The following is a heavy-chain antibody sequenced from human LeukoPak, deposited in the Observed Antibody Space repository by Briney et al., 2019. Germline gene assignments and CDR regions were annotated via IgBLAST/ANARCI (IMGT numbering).Heavy chain of an antibody. CDR1: GYTFTGYY. V-gene: IGHV1-2*02. CDR2: INPNSGGT. J-gene: IGHJ3*02. CDR3: VLVPLVLVAFDI. D-gene: IGHD2-8*02. Sequence: GASVKVSCKASGYTFTGYYMHWVRQAPGQGLEWMGWINPNSGGTNYAQKFQGRVTMTRDTSISTAYMELSRLRSDDTAVYYCVLVPLVLVAFDIWGQGTMVTVSS.